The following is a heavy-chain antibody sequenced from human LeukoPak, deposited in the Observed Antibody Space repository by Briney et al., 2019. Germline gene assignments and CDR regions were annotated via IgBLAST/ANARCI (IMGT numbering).Heavy chain of an antibody. CDR1: GGSITTSSYY. J-gene: IGHJ2*01. Sequence: SETLSLTCTASGGSITTSSYYWGWLRQPPGKGLEWIGIIYYSGSTYYNPSLKGRVTISVDTSKNQFSLKMSSVTAADTAVYYCARAFRARYFDLWGRGTLVTVSS. CDR2: IYYSGST. V-gene: IGHV4-39*01. CDR3: ARAFRARYFDL. D-gene: IGHD2/OR15-2a*01.